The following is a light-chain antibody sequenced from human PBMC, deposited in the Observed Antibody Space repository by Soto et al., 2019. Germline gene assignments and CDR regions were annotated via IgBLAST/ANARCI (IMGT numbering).Light chain of an antibody. CDR2: GTS. CDR1: QSLGSK. CDR3: QQYNIWSSIT. Sequence: EIVMTQSPATLSVSPGERATLSRRASQSLGSKVGWYQQKPGQAPRLLIYGTSTRATGVPPRFSGSGSGTEFTLTISSLQSEDFAVYYCQQYNIWSSITFGQGTRLEIK. J-gene: IGKJ5*01. V-gene: IGKV3-15*01.